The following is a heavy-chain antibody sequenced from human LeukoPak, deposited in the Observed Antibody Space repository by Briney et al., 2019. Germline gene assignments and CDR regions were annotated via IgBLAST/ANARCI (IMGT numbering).Heavy chain of an antibody. V-gene: IGHV3-72*01. Sequence: GGSLRLSGAASGFTFSDHYMDWVRQAPGRGLEWVARTRNKANSHTTEYAASVKGRFTISRDDSKNSLYLQMNSLKTEDTAVYYCVGGGSSGLIAYWGQGTLVTVSS. J-gene: IGHJ4*02. D-gene: IGHD6-19*01. CDR1: GFTFSDHY. CDR2: TRNKANSHTT. CDR3: VGGGSSGLIAY.